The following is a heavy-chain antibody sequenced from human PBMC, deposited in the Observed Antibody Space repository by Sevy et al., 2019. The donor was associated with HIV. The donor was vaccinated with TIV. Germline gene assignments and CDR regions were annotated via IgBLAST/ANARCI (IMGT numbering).Heavy chain of an antibody. CDR1: GFAFYDYS. J-gene: IGHJ4*02. CDR2: LSFGCGKI. V-gene: IGHV3-21*04. D-gene: IGHD2-8*01. Sequence: GGSLRLSCAASGFAFYDYSMNWIRQAPGKGLEWVATLSFGCGKINYADSVKGRFTISRDNSQNSFYLQMDNLRVEDTALYYCAREGCTRHHDYWGQGTRVTVSS. CDR3: AREGCTRHHDY.